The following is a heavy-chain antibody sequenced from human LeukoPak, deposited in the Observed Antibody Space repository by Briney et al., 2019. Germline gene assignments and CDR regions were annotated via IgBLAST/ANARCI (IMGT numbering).Heavy chain of an antibody. CDR2: INPNSGAT. D-gene: IGHD5/OR15-5a*01. J-gene: IGHJ3*02. Sequence: ASVKVSCKASGYSFTVYYMHWVRQVPGQGLEWMGWINPNSGATKYARKFQGRVTMTRDTSITTAYMELSRLRSDDTAIYYCARGLPSTINAFDIWGQGTMVTVSS. V-gene: IGHV1-2*02. CDR1: GYSFTVYY. CDR3: ARGLPSTINAFDI.